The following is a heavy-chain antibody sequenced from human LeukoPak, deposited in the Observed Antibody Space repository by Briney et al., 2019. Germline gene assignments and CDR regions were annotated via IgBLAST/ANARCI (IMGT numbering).Heavy chain of an antibody. CDR1: GFTFSSYS. D-gene: IGHD2-15*01. J-gene: IGHJ4*02. Sequence: GGSLRLSCAASGFTFSSYSMNWVRQAPGKGLEWVSSISSSSSYIYYADSVKGRFTISRDNAKNSLYLQMNSLRAEYTAVYDCASHSIGYCSGGSCYSFWGQGTLVTVSS. CDR2: ISSSSSYI. V-gene: IGHV3-21*01. CDR3: ASHSIGYCSGGSCYSF.